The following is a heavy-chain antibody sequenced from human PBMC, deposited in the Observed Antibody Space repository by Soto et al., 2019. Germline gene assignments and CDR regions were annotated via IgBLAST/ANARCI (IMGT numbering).Heavy chain of an antibody. CDR2: IYLSDSDT. Sequence: VESLKISCKGSGYSFTSYWIAWVRQMPGKGLEWMGIIYLSDSDTRYSPSFQGRVTISADKSVSTAYLQWSSLKASDTAMYYCARYSSGWPYYFDYWGQGTLVTVSS. D-gene: IGHD6-19*01. CDR3: ARYSSGWPYYFDY. J-gene: IGHJ4*02. CDR1: GYSFTSYW. V-gene: IGHV5-51*01.